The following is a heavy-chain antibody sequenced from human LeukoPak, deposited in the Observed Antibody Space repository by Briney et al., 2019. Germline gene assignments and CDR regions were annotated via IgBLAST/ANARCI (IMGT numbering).Heavy chain of an antibody. CDR1: GFAVSSTY. J-gene: IGHJ3*02. CDR3: AKQERPRYGSGSSHAFDI. V-gene: IGHV3-66*04. Sequence: GGSLRLSCAASGFAVSSTYMSWVRQAPGKGLEWVSVLYSGGTTKYADSVKGRFTISRDNSENTLYLQMNSLRAEDTAVYYCAKQERPRYGSGSSHAFDIWGQGTMVIVSS. CDR2: LYSGGTT. D-gene: IGHD3-10*01.